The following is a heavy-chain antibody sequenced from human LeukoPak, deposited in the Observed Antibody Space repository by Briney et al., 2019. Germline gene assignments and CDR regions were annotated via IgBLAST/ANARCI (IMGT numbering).Heavy chain of an antibody. V-gene: IGHV3-23*01. D-gene: IGHD2-21*02. CDR3: AKACGGDCSSSYYYYALDV. CDR2: ISRSAGST. J-gene: IGHJ6*02. CDR1: GFTFSSYA. Sequence: GGSLRLSCAASGFTFSSYAMSWVRQASGKGLEWVSSISRSAGSTYYADSVKGRFTISRDNSRNTLYLQMNSLRAEDTAVYYCAKACGGDCSSSYYYYALDVWGQGTTVTVSS.